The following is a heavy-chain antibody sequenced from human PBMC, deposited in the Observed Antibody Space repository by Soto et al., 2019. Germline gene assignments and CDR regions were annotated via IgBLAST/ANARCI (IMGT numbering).Heavy chain of an antibody. CDR3: ARDFIRSGSYSRYFDY. Sequence: GGSLRLSCAASGFTFSSYSMNWVRQAPGKGLEWVSYISSSSSTIYYADSVKGRFTISRDNAKNSLYLQMNSLRAEDTAVYYCARDFIRSGSYSRYFDYWGQGTLVTVSS. CDR1: GFTFSSYS. D-gene: IGHD3-10*01. J-gene: IGHJ4*02. V-gene: IGHV3-48*01. CDR2: ISSSSSTI.